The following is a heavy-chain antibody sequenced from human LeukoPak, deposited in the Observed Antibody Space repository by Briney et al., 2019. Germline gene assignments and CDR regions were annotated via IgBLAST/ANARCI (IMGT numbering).Heavy chain of an antibody. CDR1: GFSFTNYS. D-gene: IGHD3-16*02. J-gene: IGHJ4*02. Sequence: KAGGSLRLSCAASGFSFTNYSMNWVRQAPGKGLEWVSSIGSSSSYIYYADSVKGRFTISRDNTKNSLYLQMNSLRAEDTAVYYCARDRDPYYDYLWGSYRPSYFDDWGQGTLVTVSS. CDR3: ARDRDPYYDYLWGSYRPSYFDD. CDR2: IGSSSSYI. V-gene: IGHV3-21*01.